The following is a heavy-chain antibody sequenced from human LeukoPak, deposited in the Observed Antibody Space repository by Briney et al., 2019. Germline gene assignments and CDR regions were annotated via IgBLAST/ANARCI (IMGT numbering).Heavy chain of an antibody. V-gene: IGHV3-48*03. D-gene: IGHD3-22*01. CDR3: ARGDYYDSSGSHVWYFDL. Sequence: GGSLRLSCAASGFTFSSYEMNWVRQAPGKGLEWASYISSSGSAIYYADSVKGRFTISRDNAKNSLYLQMNSLRAEDTAVYYCARGDYYDSSGSHVWYFDLWGRGTLVTVSS. CDR2: ISSSGSAI. J-gene: IGHJ2*01. CDR1: GFTFSSYE.